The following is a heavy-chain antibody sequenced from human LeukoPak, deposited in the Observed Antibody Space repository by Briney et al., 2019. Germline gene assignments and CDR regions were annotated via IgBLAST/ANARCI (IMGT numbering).Heavy chain of an antibody. CDR2: IYYSGST. CDR3: ARPASSGSYHPFDY. J-gene: IGHJ4*02. CDR1: GGSISSSSYY. Sequence: SETLSLTCTVSGGSISSSSYYWGWIRQPPGKGLEWIGSIYYSGSTYYNPSLKSRVTISVDTSKNQFSLKLGSVTAADTAVYYCARPASSGSYHPFDYWGQGTLVTVSS. V-gene: IGHV4-39*01. D-gene: IGHD1-26*01.